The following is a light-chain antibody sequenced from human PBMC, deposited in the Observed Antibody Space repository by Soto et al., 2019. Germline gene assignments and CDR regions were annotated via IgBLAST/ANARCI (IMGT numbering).Light chain of an antibody. CDR2: GNS. CDR3: QSFDSSRFYV. J-gene: IGLJ1*01. Sequence: VLTQPPSVSGAPGQRVTISCTGSSSNIGTGYDVHWYQQLPGTAPKLLIYGNSNRPSGVPDRFSGSKSGTSASLAITGLQAEDEADYYCQSFDSSRFYVFGTGTKVTVL. CDR1: SSNIGTGYD. V-gene: IGLV1-40*01.